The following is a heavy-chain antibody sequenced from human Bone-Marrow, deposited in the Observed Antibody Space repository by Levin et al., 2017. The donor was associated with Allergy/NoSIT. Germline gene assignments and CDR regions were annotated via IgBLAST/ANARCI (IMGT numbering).Heavy chain of an antibody. CDR1: GASVSTRNYY. V-gene: IGHV4-39*07. Sequence: SETLSLTCTVSGASVSTRNYYWGWIRQPPGTGLEWIGSMYYTGSPYYYNPSLKSRVTISVDTSKSEFSLNLKSVTAADTAVYYCGRQPIQFYRYQFAPYVDYWGLGTLVTVSS. CDR3: GRQPIQFYRYQFAPYVDY. CDR2: MYYTGSPY. J-gene: IGHJ4*02. D-gene: IGHD5-24*01.